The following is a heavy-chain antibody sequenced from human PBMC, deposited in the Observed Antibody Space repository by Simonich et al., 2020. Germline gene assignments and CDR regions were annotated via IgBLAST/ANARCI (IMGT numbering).Heavy chain of an antibody. CDR3: ARDYSNYDAFDI. D-gene: IGHD4-4*01. J-gene: IGHJ3*02. CDR1: GFTFSSYW. V-gene: IGHV3-74*01. Sequence: EVQLVESGGGLVQPGGSLRLSCAASGFTFSSYWMHWVRQAPGRGLVWSSRINSEGSSTSYADSVKGRFTISRDNAKNTLYLQMNSLRAEDTAVYYCARDYSNYDAFDIWGQGTMVTVSS. CDR2: INSEGSST.